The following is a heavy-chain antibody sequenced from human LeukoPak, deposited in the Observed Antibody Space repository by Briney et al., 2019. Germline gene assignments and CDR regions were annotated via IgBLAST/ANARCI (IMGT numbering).Heavy chain of an antibody. V-gene: IGHV3-23*01. CDR3: AKGPGHYYFDY. CDR2: ISGSGGST. CDR1: GFTFSSYS. J-gene: IGHJ4*02. Sequence: PGGSLRLSCAASGFTFSSYSMNWVRQAPGKGLEWVSGISGSGGSTNYAESVKGRFTISRDNSKSTLYLQMNSLRAEDMAVYYCAKGPGHYYFDYWGQGTLVTVSS. D-gene: IGHD1-14*01.